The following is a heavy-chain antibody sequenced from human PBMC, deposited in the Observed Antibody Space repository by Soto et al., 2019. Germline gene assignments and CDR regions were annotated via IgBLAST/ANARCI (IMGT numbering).Heavy chain of an antibody. CDR1: GGSISSYY. CDR3: ARTPRFHQRVYSSSNSYWYFDL. J-gene: IGHJ2*01. CDR2: IYYSGST. D-gene: IGHD6-13*01. V-gene: IGHV4-59*01. Sequence: QVQLQESGPGLVKPSETLSLTCTVSGGSISSYYWSWIRQPPGKGLEWIGYIYYSGSTNYNPSLKSRVTISVDTSKNQFSLKLSSVTAADTAVYYCARTPRFHQRVYSSSNSYWYFDLWGRGTLVTVSS.